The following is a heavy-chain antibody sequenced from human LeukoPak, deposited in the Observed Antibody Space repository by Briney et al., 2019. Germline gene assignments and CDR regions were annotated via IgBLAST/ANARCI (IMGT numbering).Heavy chain of an antibody. CDR3: TTHDILTGYYTGGFDY. CDR2: IKSKTDSGTT. J-gene: IGHJ4*02. V-gene: IGHV3-15*01. D-gene: IGHD3-9*01. CDR1: GLTFSNAW. Sequence: GGSLRLSCAASGLTFSNAWMSWVRQAPGKGLEWVGRIKSKTDSGTTDYAAPVKGRFTISRDDSKNTLYLQMNSLKTEDTAVYYCTTHDILTGYYTGGFDYWGQGTLVTVSS.